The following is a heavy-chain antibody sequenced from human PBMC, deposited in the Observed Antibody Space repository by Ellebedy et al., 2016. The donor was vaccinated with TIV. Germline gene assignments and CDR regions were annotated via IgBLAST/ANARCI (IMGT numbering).Heavy chain of an antibody. CDR3: ARGGGTGTSGYYYYYYMDV. Sequence: SETLSLTXAVYGGSFSGYYWSWIRQPPGKGLEWIGEINHSGSTNYNPSLKSRVTISVDTSKNQFSLKLSSVTAADTAVYYCARGGGTGTSGYYYYYYMDVWGKGTTVTVSS. V-gene: IGHV4-34*01. D-gene: IGHD1/OR15-1a*01. J-gene: IGHJ6*03. CDR1: GGSFSGYY. CDR2: INHSGST.